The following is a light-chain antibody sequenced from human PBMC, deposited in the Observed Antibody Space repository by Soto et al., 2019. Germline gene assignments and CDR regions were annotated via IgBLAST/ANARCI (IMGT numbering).Light chain of an antibody. Sequence: QSALTQPASVSGSPGQSITISCTGTSSDVGHYDYVSWYQQHPGKVPKLIISEVTTRPSGVSDRFSGSKSGSTASLTISRLQAEDEAHYYCSSYTTAYTQVFGGGTKLTVL. CDR2: EVT. CDR3: SSYTTAYTQV. V-gene: IGLV2-14*01. J-gene: IGLJ3*02. CDR1: SSDVGHYDY.